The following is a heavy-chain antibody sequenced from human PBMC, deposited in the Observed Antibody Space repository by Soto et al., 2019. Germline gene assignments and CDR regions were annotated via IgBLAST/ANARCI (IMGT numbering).Heavy chain of an antibody. J-gene: IGHJ4*02. Sequence: QVQLVESGGGVVQPGRSLRLSCAASGFTFSSYAMHWVRQAPGKGLEWVAVISYDGSNKYYADSVKGRFTISRDNSKNTLYLQMNSLRAEDTAVYYCARGALLRFLEWLLPFDYWGQGTLVTVSS. CDR2: ISYDGSNK. CDR1: GFTFSSYA. D-gene: IGHD3-3*01. CDR3: ARGALLRFLEWLLPFDY. V-gene: IGHV3-30-3*01.